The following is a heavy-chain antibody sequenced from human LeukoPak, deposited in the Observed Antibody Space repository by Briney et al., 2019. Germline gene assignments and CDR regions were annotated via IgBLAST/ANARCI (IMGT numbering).Heavy chain of an antibody. CDR2: INHSGST. CDR3: ASPPLIYDYYYYDSSGPTAYLDH. Sequence: SETLSLTCAAYAGSFSNYYWSWIRQTPGKGLEWIGQINHSGSTNYSPSLKSRVTISVDTSKNQFSLKLSSVTAADTAVYYCASPPLIYDYYYYDSSGPTAYLDHWGQGALFTVSS. J-gene: IGHJ4*02. D-gene: IGHD3-22*01. CDR1: AGSFSNYY. V-gene: IGHV4-34*01.